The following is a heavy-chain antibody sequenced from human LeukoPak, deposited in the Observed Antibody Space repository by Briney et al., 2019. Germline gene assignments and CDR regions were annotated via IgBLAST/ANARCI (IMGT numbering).Heavy chain of an antibody. J-gene: IGHJ6*03. V-gene: IGHV3-7*01. CDR2: IKQDGSEK. CDR1: GFTFSNYW. Sequence: GGSLRPSCAASGFTFSNYWMTWVRQAPGKGLEWVADIKQDGSEKLYVNSVRGRFTISRDNAKMSLFLQMNSLRAEDTAVYYCARDNGVVHGVYYMDVWGKGTTVTVS. D-gene: IGHD3-3*01. CDR3: ARDNGVVHGVYYMDV.